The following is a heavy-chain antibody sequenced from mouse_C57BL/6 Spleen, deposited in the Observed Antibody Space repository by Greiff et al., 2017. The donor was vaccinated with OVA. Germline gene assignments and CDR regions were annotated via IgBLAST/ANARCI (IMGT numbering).Heavy chain of an antibody. CDR1: GFTFSNYW. Sequence: EVKLLESGGGLVQPGGSMKLSCVASGFTFSNYWMNWVRQSPEKGLEWVAQIRLKSDNYATHYAESVKGRFTISRDDSKSSVYLPMNNLRAEDTGIYYCTGGYPGAMDYWGQGTSVTVSS. D-gene: IGHD2-14*01. J-gene: IGHJ4*01. CDR2: IRLKSDNYAT. CDR3: TGGYPGAMDY. V-gene: IGHV6-3*01.